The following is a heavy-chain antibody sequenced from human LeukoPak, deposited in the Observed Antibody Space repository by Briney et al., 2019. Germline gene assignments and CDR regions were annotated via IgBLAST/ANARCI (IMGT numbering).Heavy chain of an antibody. V-gene: IGHV3-23*01. D-gene: IGHD3-22*01. CDR1: GFTFSSYA. J-gene: IGHJ6*03. Sequence: GGSLRLSCEASGFTFSSYAMSWVRQAPGKWLEWVSAISGSGGSTYYADSVKGRFTISRDNSKNTLYLQLSSLRAEDTAVYYCAKWSGIEVILYRGGDYYYYYMDVWGKGTTVTVSS. CDR2: ISGSGGST. CDR3: AKWSGIEVILYRGGDYYYYYMDV.